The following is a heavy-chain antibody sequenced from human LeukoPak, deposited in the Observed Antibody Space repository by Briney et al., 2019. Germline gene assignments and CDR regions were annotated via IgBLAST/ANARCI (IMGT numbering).Heavy chain of an antibody. CDR3: ARDQSAYIVGANYYFDY. J-gene: IGHJ4*02. Sequence: GRSLRLSCAASGFTFSSYAMHWVRQAPGKGLEWVAVISYDGSIKYYADSVKGRFTISRDNSKNTLYLQMNSLRAEDTAVYYCARDQSAYIVGANYYFDYWGQGTLVTVSS. CDR1: GFTFSSYA. D-gene: IGHD1-26*01. V-gene: IGHV3-30-3*01. CDR2: ISYDGSIK.